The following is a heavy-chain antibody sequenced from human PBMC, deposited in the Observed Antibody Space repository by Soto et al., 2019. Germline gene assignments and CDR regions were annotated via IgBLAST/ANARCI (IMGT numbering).Heavy chain of an antibody. CDR1: GYTFTSYD. Sequence: ASVKVSCKASGYTFTSYDINWVRQVTGQGLEWMGWMNPNSGNTGYAQKFQGRVTMTRNTSISTAYMELSSLRSEDTAVYYCARSAGGYIVLVPADYYYGMDVWGQGTTVTVSS. D-gene: IGHD2-2*01. CDR2: MNPNSGNT. CDR3: ARSAGGYIVLVPADYYYGMDV. J-gene: IGHJ6*02. V-gene: IGHV1-8*01.